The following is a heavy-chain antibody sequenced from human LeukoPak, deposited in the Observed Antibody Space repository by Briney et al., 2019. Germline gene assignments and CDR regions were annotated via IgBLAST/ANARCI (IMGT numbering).Heavy chain of an antibody. Sequence: SVKVSCKASGGTFSSYAISWVRQAPGQGLEWMGRIIPIFGTANYAQKFQGRVTITTDESTSTAYMELSSLRSEDTAVYYCARDHTSGVWGSYLDPLDYWGQGTLVTVSS. CDR2: IIPIFGTA. D-gene: IGHD3-16*01. CDR3: ARDHTSGVWGSYLDPLDY. CDR1: GGTFSSYA. V-gene: IGHV1-69*05. J-gene: IGHJ4*02.